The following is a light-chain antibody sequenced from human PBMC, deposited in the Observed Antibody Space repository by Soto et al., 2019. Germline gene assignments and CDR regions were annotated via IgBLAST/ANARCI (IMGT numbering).Light chain of an antibody. V-gene: IGKV1-16*01. J-gene: IGKJ1*01. CDR1: QSISTY. Sequence: DIQMTQSPSSLSASLGDRVTVTCRASQSISTYLNWFQQRPGKAPKLLIYGAYTLQDGVPSRFSGSGSETEFTLTISSLQPDDFATYYCQHYNSYSEAFGQGTKVDIK. CDR2: GAY. CDR3: QHYNSYSEA.